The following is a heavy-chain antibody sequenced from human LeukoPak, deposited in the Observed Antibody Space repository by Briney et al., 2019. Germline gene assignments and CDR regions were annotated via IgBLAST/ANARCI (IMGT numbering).Heavy chain of an antibody. CDR3: ARDYDSSGFDAFDI. D-gene: IGHD3-22*01. V-gene: IGHV1-2*02. CDR1: GYTFTGYY. Sequence: ASVKVSCKASGYTFTGYYMHWVRQAPGQGLEWMGWINPNSGGTNYAQKFQGRVTMTRDTSISTAYMELSRLRSDDTAVYYCARDYDSSGFDAFDIWGQGTMVTVSS. J-gene: IGHJ3*02. CDR2: INPNSGGT.